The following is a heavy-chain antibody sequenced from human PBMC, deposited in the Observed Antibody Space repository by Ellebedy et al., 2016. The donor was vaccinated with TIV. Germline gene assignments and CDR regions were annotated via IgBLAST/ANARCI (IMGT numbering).Heavy chain of an antibody. CDR2: IYYSGST. Sequence: SETLSLTXTVSGGSISSSSYYWGWIRQPPGKGLEWIGSIYYSGSTYYNPSLKSRVTISVDTSKNQFSLKLSSVTAADTAVYYCARRNVVTVYYGMDVWGQGTTVTVSS. CDR1: GGSISSSSYY. V-gene: IGHV4-39*01. CDR3: ARRNVVTVYYGMDV. D-gene: IGHD2-21*02. J-gene: IGHJ6*02.